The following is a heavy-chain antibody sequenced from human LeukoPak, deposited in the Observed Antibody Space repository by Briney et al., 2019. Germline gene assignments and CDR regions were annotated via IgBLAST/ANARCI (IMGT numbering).Heavy chain of an antibody. D-gene: IGHD3-16*02. CDR1: GYTFTSYA. V-gene: IGHV1-3*01. CDR2: INAGNGNT. J-gene: IGHJ3*02. Sequence: GASVKVSCKASGYTFTSYAMHWVRQAPGQRLEWMGWINAGNGNTKYSQKFQGRVTITRDTSASTAYMELSSLRSEDTAVYYCARVRLYDYVWGSYRSRAFDIWGQGTMVTVSS. CDR3: ARVRLYDYVWGSYRSRAFDI.